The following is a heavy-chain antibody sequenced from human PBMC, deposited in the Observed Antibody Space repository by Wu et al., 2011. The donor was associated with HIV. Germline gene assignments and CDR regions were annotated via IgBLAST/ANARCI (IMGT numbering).Heavy chain of an antibody. Sequence: QVQLVQSGAEVKKPGSSVKVSCKASGGTFSSYAISWVRQAPGQGLEWMGRIIPIFGTSNYAQKFQGRVTINMDKSTSTAYMELSSLRSEDTAVYYCASQPDTTMTGYYYYGMTCGAKGPKSPVSS. CDR3: ASQPDTTMTGYYYYGMT. D-gene: IGHD1-14*01. CDR2: IIPIFGTS. J-gene: IGHJ6*02. V-gene: IGHV1-69*05. CDR1: GGTFSSYA.